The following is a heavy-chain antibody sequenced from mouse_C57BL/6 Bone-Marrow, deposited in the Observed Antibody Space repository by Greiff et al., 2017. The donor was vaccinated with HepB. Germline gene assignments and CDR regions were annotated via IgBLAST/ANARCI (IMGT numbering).Heavy chain of an antibody. D-gene: IGHD3-3*01. CDR3: AMGQGY. Sequence: VKLQESGAELVRPGASVKLSCKASGYTFTDYYINWVKQRPGQGLEWIARIYPGSGNTYYNEKFKGKATLTAEKSSSTAYMQLSSLTSEDSAVYFCAMGQGYWGQGTTLTVSS. CDR1: GYTFTDYY. V-gene: IGHV1-76*01. J-gene: IGHJ2*01. CDR2: IYPGSGNT.